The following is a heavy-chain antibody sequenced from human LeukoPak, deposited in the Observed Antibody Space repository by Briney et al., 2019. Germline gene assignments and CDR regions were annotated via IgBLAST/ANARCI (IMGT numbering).Heavy chain of an antibody. D-gene: IGHD2-15*01. V-gene: IGHV1-18*01. CDR1: GYTFTSYG. J-gene: IGHJ5*02. Sequence: ASVKVSCKASGYTFTSYGISWVRQAPGQGLEWMGWISAYNGNTNYAQKLQGRVTMTTDTSTSTAYMELRSLRSDDTAVYHCARDGRSVVVVANWFDPWGQGTLVTVSS. CDR2: ISAYNGNT. CDR3: ARDGRSVVVVANWFDP.